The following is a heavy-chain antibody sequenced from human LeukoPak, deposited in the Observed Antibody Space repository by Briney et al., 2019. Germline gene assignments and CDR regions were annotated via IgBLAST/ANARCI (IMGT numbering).Heavy chain of an antibody. Sequence: GGSLRLSCEVSGFTLSSYTMNWVRQAPGKGLEWVSSISSSSSYIYYADSVKGRFTISRDNTRNSLYLQMNSLRAEDTAVYYCARDGSGYDDAFDIWGQGTMVTVSS. J-gene: IGHJ3*02. CDR3: ARDGSGYDDAFDI. V-gene: IGHV3-21*01. CDR2: ISSSSSYI. D-gene: IGHD3-10*01. CDR1: GFTLSSYT.